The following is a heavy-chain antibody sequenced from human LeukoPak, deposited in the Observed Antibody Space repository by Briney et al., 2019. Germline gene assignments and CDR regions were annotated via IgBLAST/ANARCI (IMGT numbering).Heavy chain of an antibody. D-gene: IGHD3-3*01. V-gene: IGHV4-59*01. J-gene: IGHJ4*02. Sequence: SETLSLTCTVSGGSISSYYWSWIRQPPGKGLEWIGYIYYSGSTNYNPSLKSRVTISVDTSKNQFSLKLSSVTAADTAVYYCARSYRFLEWPHFDYWGQGTLVTVSS. CDR2: IYYSGST. CDR1: GGSISSYY. CDR3: ARSYRFLEWPHFDY.